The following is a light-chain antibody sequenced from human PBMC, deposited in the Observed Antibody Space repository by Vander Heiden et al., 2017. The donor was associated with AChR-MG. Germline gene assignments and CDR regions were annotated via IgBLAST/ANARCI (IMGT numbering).Light chain of an antibody. V-gene: IGLV1-40*01. CDR3: QSYDRSLSGWV. CDR1: SSNIGAGYD. CDR2: ANS. Sequence: SVLTQPPSVSGAPGQRVTISCTGSSSNIGAGYDVHWYQQLPGTAPKLLIYANSNRPSGVPDRFFGSKSGTSASLAITGLQAEDEAEYYCQSYDRSLSGWVFGGGTKLTVL. J-gene: IGLJ3*02.